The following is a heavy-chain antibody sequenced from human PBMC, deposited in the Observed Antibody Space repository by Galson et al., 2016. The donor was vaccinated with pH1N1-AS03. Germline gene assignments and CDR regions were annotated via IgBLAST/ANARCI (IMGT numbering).Heavy chain of an antibody. V-gene: IGHV3-23*01. CDR3: SRGDWFH. J-gene: IGHJ4*02. Sequence: SLRLSCATSGFTFSSYAMFWVRQAPGKGLEWVSSISGSGISTYYADSVKGRFTISRDNSRNTVYLQMNSLQIDDTAVYLCSRGDWFHWGQGTLVTVSS. CDR2: ISGSGIST. CDR1: GFTFSSYA. D-gene: IGHD3-9*01.